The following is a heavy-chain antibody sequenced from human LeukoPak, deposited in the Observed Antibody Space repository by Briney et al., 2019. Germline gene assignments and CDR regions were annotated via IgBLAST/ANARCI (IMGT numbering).Heavy chain of an antibody. CDR2: ISAYNGNT. D-gene: IGHD2-2*02. CDR1: GYTFTSYG. J-gene: IGHJ6*03. Sequence: ASVKVSCKASGYTFTSYGISWVRQAPGQGLEWMGWISAYNGNTNYAQKLQGRVTMTTDTSTSTAYMELRSLRSGDTAVYYCASTYCSSTSCYSYYMDVWGKGTTVTVSS. V-gene: IGHV1-18*01. CDR3: ASTYCSSTSCYSYYMDV.